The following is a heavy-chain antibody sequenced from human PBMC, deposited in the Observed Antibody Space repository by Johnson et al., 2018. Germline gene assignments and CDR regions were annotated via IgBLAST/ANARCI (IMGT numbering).Heavy chain of an antibody. J-gene: IGHJ6*02. CDR3: ARKYSSSWDAYYYYAMDV. CDR1: GFTFSSYW. CDR2: IKQDGREK. Sequence: EVQLLESGGGLVQPGGSLRLSCAASGFTFSSYWMSWVRQAPGKVLEWVANIKQDGREKHYVDSVKGRFTISRDNAKNSLYLQMNSLRAEDTAVYYCARKYSSSWDAYYYYAMDVWGQGTTVTVSS. V-gene: IGHV3-7*01. D-gene: IGHD6-13*01.